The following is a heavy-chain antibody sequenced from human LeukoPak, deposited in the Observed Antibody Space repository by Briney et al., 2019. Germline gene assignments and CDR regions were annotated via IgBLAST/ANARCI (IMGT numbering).Heavy chain of an antibody. CDR2: ISSSGGST. D-gene: IGHD2-2*01. Sequence: PGGSLRLSCAASGFTFSSYAMSWVRQAPGKGLEWVSAISSSGGSTYYADSVKGRFTISRDNSKNTLYLQMNSLRAEDTAVYYCAKSGYCSSTSCYPRHYYYYGMDVWGKGTTVTVSS. CDR1: GFTFSSYA. CDR3: AKSGYCSSTSCYPRHYYYYGMDV. J-gene: IGHJ6*04. V-gene: IGHV3-23*01.